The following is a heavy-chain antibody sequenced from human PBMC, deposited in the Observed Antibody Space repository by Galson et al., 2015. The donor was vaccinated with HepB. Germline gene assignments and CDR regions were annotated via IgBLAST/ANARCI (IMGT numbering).Heavy chain of an antibody. CDR1: GFTFSGYW. CDR3: ARGDAPVAIVPYYYYYMDV. J-gene: IGHJ6*03. V-gene: IGHV3-7*01. D-gene: IGHD2-2*02. CDR2: IKQDGSEK. Sequence: SLRLSCAASGFTFSGYWMTWVRQAPGKGLEWVANIKQDGSEKYYVDSVKGRFTISRDNAKNSLYLQMNSLRAEDTAVYSCARGDAPVAIVPYYYYYMDVWGKGTTVTVSS.